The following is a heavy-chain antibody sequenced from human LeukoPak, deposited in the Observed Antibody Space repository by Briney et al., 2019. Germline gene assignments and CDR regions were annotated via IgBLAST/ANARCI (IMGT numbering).Heavy chain of an antibody. CDR3: ARDGSGYSPYYFDY. Sequence: GGSLRLSCAASGFTFSSYSMNWVRQAPGKGLEWVSSISSSSSYIYYADSVKGRSTISRDNAKNSLYLQMNSLRAEDTAVYYCARDGSGYSPYYFDYWGQGTLVTVSS. D-gene: IGHD5-18*01. CDR2: ISSSSSYI. CDR1: GFTFSSYS. J-gene: IGHJ4*02. V-gene: IGHV3-21*01.